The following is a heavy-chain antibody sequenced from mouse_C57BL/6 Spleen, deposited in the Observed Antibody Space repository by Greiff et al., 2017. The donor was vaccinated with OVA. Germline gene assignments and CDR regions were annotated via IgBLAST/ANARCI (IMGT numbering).Heavy chain of an antibody. CDR1: GYAFSSSW. D-gene: IGHD2-1*01. Sequence: LEESGPELVKPGASVKISCKASGYAFSSSWMNWVKQRPGKGLEWIGRIYPGDGDTNYNGKFKGKATLTADKSSSTAYMQLSSLTSADSAVYFCAREDGNDAMDYWGQGPSVTVST. CDR2: IYPGDGDT. J-gene: IGHJ4*01. CDR3: AREDGNDAMDY. V-gene: IGHV1-82*01.